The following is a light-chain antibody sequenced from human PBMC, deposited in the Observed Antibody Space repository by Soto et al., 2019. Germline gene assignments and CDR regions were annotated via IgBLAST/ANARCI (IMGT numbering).Light chain of an antibody. Sequence: QSVLTQPPSASGSPGQSVTVSCTGTSSDVGAYKFVSWYQQNPGKAPKLIIYDVTKRPTGVPDRFSGSKSGNTASLTVSGLQAEDEADYYCSSYAGNSNYVFGSGTKVT. J-gene: IGLJ1*01. CDR3: SSYAGNSNYV. CDR2: DVT. CDR1: SSDVGAYKF. V-gene: IGLV2-8*01.